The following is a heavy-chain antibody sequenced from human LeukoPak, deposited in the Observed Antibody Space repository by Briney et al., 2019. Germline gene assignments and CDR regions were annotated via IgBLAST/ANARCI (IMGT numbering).Heavy chain of an antibody. CDR1: GGSISSGGYS. J-gene: IGHJ5*02. CDR3: ARSSTSCYIGP. Sequence: PSETLSLTCTVSGGSISSGGYSWSWIRQPPGKGLEWIGYIYYSGSTYYNPSLKSRVTISVDTSKNQFSLKLSSVTAADTAVYYCARSSTSCYIGPWGQGTLVTVSS. CDR2: IYYSGST. V-gene: IGHV4-30-4*07. D-gene: IGHD2-2*02.